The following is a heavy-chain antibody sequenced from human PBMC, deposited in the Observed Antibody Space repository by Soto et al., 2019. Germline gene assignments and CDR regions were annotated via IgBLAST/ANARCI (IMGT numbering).Heavy chain of an antibody. D-gene: IGHD6-6*01. J-gene: IGHJ4*02. Sequence: GALRLSCAASGFTFSSYAMSWVRQAPGKGLEWVSAISGSGGSTYYADSVEGGFTISRDNANNTLYVQMNSLRAADTAVYYCAKDRLYSSSSYFDYRGQGTLVTVSS. CDR3: AKDRLYSSSSYFDY. CDR1: GFTFSSYA. V-gene: IGHV3-23*01. CDR2: ISGSGGST.